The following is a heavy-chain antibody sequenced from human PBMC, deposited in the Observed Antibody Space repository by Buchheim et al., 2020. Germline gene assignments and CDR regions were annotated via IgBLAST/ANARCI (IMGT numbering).Heavy chain of an antibody. Sequence: QVQLVESGGGVVQPGRSLRLSCAASGFTFSSYGMHWVRQAPGKGLEWVAVISYVGSNKYYADSVKGRFTISRDNSKNTLYLQMNSLRAEDTAVYYCAKALGSGSYYYFDYWGQGTL. J-gene: IGHJ4*02. V-gene: IGHV3-30*18. CDR3: AKALGSGSYYYFDY. CDR1: GFTFSSYG. CDR2: ISYVGSNK. D-gene: IGHD1-26*01.